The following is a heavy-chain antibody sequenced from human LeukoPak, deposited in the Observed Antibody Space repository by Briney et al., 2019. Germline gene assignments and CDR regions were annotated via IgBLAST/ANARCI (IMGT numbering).Heavy chain of an antibody. CDR3: ARGNYYDSSGYPDAFDI. D-gene: IGHD3-22*01. CDR1: GGSISSGGYS. Sequence: SQTLSLTCAVSGGSISSGGYSWSWIRQPPGKGLEWIGYIYHSGSTYYNPSLESRVTISVDRSKNQFSLKLSSVTAADTAVYYCARGNYYDSSGYPDAFDIWGQGTMVTVSS. V-gene: IGHV4-30-2*01. CDR2: IYHSGST. J-gene: IGHJ3*02.